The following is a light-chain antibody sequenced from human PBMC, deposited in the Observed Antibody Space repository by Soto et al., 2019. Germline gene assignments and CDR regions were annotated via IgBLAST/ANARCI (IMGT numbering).Light chain of an antibody. J-gene: IGKJ1*01. V-gene: IGKV1-5*03. CDR2: KAS. CDR3: QQYSSYSTWT. CDR1: QSISSW. Sequence: DIQMTQSPSTLSASVGDRVTITCRASQSISSWLAWYQQKPGKAPKLLIYKASSLESGVPSRFSGSGSGTEFTLTISSLQDDDFATYYCQQYSSYSTWTFGQGTKVEIK.